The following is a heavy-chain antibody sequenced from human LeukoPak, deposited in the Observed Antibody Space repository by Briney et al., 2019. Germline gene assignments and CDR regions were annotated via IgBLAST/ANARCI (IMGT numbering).Heavy chain of an antibody. J-gene: IGHJ4*02. V-gene: IGHV5-51*01. CDR2: IYPGDSDT. CDR1: GYSFTRYW. D-gene: IGHD3-16*01. Sequence: GESLKISCKGFGYSFTRYWIGWVRQMPGKGLEWMGIIYPGDSDTRYSPSFQGQVTMPADNSISTAYLQRSSLKASDTAMYYCARPYWGGYSEGVDYWGQGTLVTVSS. CDR3: ARPYWGGYSEGVDY.